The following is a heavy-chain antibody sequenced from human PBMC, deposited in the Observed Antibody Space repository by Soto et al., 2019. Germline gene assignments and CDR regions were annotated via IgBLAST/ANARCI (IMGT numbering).Heavy chain of an antibody. CDR1: RDTFNKYA. CDR3: ARGETDLGV. Sequence: QVQLVQSGAEVKKPGSSVKVSCKTSRDTFNKYAFNWVRQAPGQGLEWMGWIIPIFSSRNYAEKFQGRVTIIADDSTSTAYMELRSLRFEDTAVYYCARGETDLGVWGQGTTVTVSS. J-gene: IGHJ6*02. V-gene: IGHV1-69*01. CDR2: IIPIFSSR.